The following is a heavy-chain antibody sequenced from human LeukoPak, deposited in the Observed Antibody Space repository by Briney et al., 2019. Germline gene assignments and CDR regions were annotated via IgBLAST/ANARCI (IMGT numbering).Heavy chain of an antibody. Sequence: SETLSLTCTVSGGSISSYYWSWIRQPPGKGLEWIGYIYNSGSANYNPSLKSRVTISVDTSKNQFSLKLSSVTAADTAVYYCARDRGYDYVWGSYRYDYWGQGALVTVSS. J-gene: IGHJ4*02. V-gene: IGHV4-59*01. CDR1: GGSISSYY. CDR3: ARDRGYDYVWGSYRYDY. CDR2: IYNSGSA. D-gene: IGHD3-16*02.